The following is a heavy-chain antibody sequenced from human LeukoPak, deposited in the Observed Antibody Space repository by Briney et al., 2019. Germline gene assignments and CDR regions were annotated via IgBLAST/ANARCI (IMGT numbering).Heavy chain of an antibody. Sequence: PGGSLRLSCAASGFTFSNVWMSWVRHAPGKGLEWVGRIKSKTDGGTTDYAAPVKGRFTISGDDSKNTLYLQMNSLKTEDTAVYYCTTDYYGSGSYYTQIDYWGQGTLVTVSS. D-gene: IGHD3-10*01. CDR3: TTDYYGSGSYYTQIDY. J-gene: IGHJ4*02. CDR2: IKSKTDGGTT. V-gene: IGHV3-15*01. CDR1: GFTFSNVW.